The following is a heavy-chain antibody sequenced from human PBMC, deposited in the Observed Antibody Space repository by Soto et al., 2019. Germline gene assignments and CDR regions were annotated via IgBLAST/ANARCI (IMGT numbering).Heavy chain of an antibody. D-gene: IGHD3-9*01. J-gene: IGHJ4*02. CDR3: ARGDYDILTAYPHHPYDY. V-gene: IGHV3-21*01. CDR2: ISSSSSYI. CDR1: GFTCSGYS. Sequence: TGGSLRLSCAASGFTCSGYSMNWVRQAPGKGLEWVSSISSSSSYIYYADSVKGRFTISRDSAKNSLYLQMNSLRAEDTAVYYCARGDYDILTAYPHHPYDYWGQGTLVTVSS.